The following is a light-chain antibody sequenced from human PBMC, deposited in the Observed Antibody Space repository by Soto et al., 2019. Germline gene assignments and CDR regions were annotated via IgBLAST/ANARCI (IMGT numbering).Light chain of an antibody. J-gene: IGKJ1*01. CDR2: GAS. V-gene: IGKV3-20*01. CDR1: QSVSSSY. Sequence: EIVLTQSPGTLSLSPGERATLSCRASQSVSSSYLAWYQQKPGQAPRLLIYGASSRATGIPDRFSGSGSGTEFTLPISRLEPEDFAVYYCQQYGSSPRTFGQGTKVEIK. CDR3: QQYGSSPRT.